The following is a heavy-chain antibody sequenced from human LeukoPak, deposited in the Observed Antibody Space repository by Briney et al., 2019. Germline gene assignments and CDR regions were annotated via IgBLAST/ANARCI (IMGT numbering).Heavy chain of an antibody. Sequence: PSQTLSLTCTVSGGSISSGGYYWSWIRQHPGKGLEWIGYIYYSGSTYYNPSLKSRVTISVDTSKNQSSLRLSSVTAADTAVYYCARDPLPRGSGMDWGQGTLVTVSS. CDR1: GGSISSGGYY. CDR2: IYYSGST. V-gene: IGHV4-31*03. CDR3: ARDPLPRGSGMD. D-gene: IGHD3-10*01. J-gene: IGHJ4*02.